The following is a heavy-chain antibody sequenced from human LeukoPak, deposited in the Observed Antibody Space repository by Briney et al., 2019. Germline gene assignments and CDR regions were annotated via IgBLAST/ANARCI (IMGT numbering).Heavy chain of an antibody. CDR3: ARDGIVRDLPYDY. CDR2: ISSSSSYI. D-gene: IGHD2/OR15-2a*01. V-gene: IGHV3-21*01. J-gene: IGHJ4*02. CDR1: GFTFSSYS. Sequence: GGSLRLSCAASGFTFSSYSMNWVRQAPGKGLEWVSSISSSSSYIYYADSVKGRFTISRDNAKNSLYLQMNSLRAEDTAVYYCARDGIVRDLPYDYWGQGTLVTVSS.